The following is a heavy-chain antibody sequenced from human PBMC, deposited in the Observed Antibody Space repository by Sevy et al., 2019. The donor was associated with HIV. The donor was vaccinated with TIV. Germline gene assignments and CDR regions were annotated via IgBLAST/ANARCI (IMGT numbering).Heavy chain of an antibody. CDR2: ISFDATNK. D-gene: IGHD1-1*01. CDR3: ALERLSSDVAEYFQN. CDR1: GFIFNRYS. Sequence: GSLRLSCAASGFIFNRYSMHWVRQAPGKGLEWVATISFDATNKHYPDSVKGRFTISRDNFQNSLFLQMDSLRPEDTAVYYCALERLSSDVAEYFQNWGQSTLVTVSS. V-gene: IGHV3-30-3*01. J-gene: IGHJ1*01.